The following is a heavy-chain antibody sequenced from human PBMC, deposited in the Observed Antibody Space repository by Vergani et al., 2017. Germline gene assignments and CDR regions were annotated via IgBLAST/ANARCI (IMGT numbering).Heavy chain of an antibody. D-gene: IGHD1-1*01. CDR3: ASWTGGVAY. CDR2: IYHSGST. J-gene: IGHJ4*02. V-gene: IGHV4-4*02. Sequence: QVQLQESGPGLVKPSGTLSLTCAVSGGSISSSNWWSWVRQPPGKGLEWIGEIYHSGSTNYNPSLKSRVTISVDNSKNQFSLKLSSVTAADTAVYYGASWTGGVAYWGQGTLVTVSS. CDR1: GGSISSSNW.